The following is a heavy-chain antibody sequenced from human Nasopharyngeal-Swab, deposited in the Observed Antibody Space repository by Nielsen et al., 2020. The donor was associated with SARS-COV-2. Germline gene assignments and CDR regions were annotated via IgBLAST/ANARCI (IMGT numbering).Heavy chain of an antibody. Sequence: ASVKVSCKASGYTFTGYYMHWVRQAPGQGLEWVGWINPNSGGTNYAQKFQGRVTMTRDTSISTAYMELSRLRSDDTAVYYCARDDSYDFWSGPRGNWFDPWGQGTLVTVSS. CDR2: INPNSGGT. CDR1: GYTFTGYY. V-gene: IGHV1-2*02. D-gene: IGHD3-3*01. J-gene: IGHJ5*02. CDR3: ARDDSYDFWSGPRGNWFDP.